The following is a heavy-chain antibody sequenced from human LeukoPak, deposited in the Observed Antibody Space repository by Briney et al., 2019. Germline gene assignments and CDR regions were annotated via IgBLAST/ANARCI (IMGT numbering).Heavy chain of an antibody. Sequence: SETLSLTCTVSGGSISSYYWSWIRQPPGKGLEWIGYIYYSGSTNYSPSLKSRLTISVDTSQNQFSLKLSSVTAADTAVYYCARQEGLSGSYPDYYSMDVWGRGTTVTVSS. CDR1: GGSISSYY. V-gene: IGHV4-59*08. CDR2: IYYSGST. D-gene: IGHD1-26*01. J-gene: IGHJ6*02. CDR3: ARQEGLSGSYPDYYSMDV.